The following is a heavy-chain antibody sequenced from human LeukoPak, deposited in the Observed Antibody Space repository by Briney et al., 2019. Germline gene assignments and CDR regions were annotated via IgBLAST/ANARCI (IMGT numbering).Heavy chain of an antibody. CDR1: GFTFSSYW. D-gene: IGHD6-13*01. J-gene: IGHJ4*02. CDR2: IKEEGSEK. V-gene: IGHV3-7*04. Sequence: PGGSLRLSCAASGFTFSSYWMSWVRQAPGKGLEWVANIKEEGSEKYYVDSVKGRFTISRDNVENSLYLQMNSLRAEDTAVYYCARERGVTAAGMWWFAFDYWGQGTLVTVSS. CDR3: ARERGVTAAGMWWFAFDY.